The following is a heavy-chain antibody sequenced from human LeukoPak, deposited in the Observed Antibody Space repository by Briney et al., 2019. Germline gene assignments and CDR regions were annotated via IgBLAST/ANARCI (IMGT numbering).Heavy chain of an antibody. CDR3: ASTYYYDSSGYLWFDP. CDR1: GGSISSSSYY. Sequence: SETLSLTCTVSGGSISSSSYYWGWIRQPPGKGLEWIGRIYYSGSTYYNPSLKSRVTISVDTSKNQFSLKLSSVTAADTAVYYCASTYYYDSSGYLWFDPWGQGTLVTVSS. D-gene: IGHD3-22*01. J-gene: IGHJ5*02. CDR2: IYYSGST. V-gene: IGHV4-39*01.